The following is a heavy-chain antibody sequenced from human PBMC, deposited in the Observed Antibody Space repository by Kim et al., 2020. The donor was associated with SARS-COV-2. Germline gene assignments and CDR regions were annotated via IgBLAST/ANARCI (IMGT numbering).Heavy chain of an antibody. CDR3: ASTTTVTKGIPGDYYYYYGMDV. CDR2: IIPIFGTA. Sequence: SVKVSCKASGGTFSSYAISWVRQAPGQGLEWMGGIIPIFGTANYAQKFQGRVTITADKSTSTAYMELSSLRSEDTAVYYCASTTTVTKGIPGDYYYYYGMDVWGQGTTVTVSS. V-gene: IGHV1-69*06. CDR1: GGTFSSYA. J-gene: IGHJ6*02. D-gene: IGHD4-17*01.